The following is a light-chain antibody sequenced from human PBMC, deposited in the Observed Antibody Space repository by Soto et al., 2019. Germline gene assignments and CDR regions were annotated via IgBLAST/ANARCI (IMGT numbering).Light chain of an antibody. CDR2: GAS. CDR1: QSISTSY. J-gene: IGKJ1*01. CDR3: QQYTNSPPWT. Sequence: EIVLTQSPGTLSLSPGERATLSCRASQSISTSYLAWYQQKPGQAPRLLIYGASSRATGIPDRFSGSGSGTDFTLTISGLEPEDFAVYYCQQYTNSPPWTFGQGTKVEIK. V-gene: IGKV3-20*01.